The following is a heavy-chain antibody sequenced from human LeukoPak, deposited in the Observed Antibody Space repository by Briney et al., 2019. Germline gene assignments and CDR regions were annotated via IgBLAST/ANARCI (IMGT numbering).Heavy chain of an antibody. Sequence: PGGSLRLSCAASGFTFSSYAMGWVRQAPGKGLEWVSAISGSGGSTYYADSVKGRFTISRDNSENTLYVQMNSLRAEDTAVYYCAGYDSSGTDAFDIWGQGTMVTVSS. CDR1: GFTFSSYA. CDR2: ISGSGGST. V-gene: IGHV3-23*01. D-gene: IGHD3-22*01. J-gene: IGHJ3*02. CDR3: AGYDSSGTDAFDI.